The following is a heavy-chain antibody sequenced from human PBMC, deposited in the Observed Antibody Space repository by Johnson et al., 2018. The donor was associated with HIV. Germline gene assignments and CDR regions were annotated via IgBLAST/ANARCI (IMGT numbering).Heavy chain of an antibody. CDR3: ARDRGDWNWGGAFDI. Sequence: EVQLVESGGGLVQPGRSLRLSCAASGFIFDDYAMHWVRQAPGKGLEWVSGISWNSGSIGYADSVKGRFTISRDNAKNSLYLQMNSLRAEDTALYYCARDRGDWNWGGAFDIWGQGTMVSVSS. CDR1: GFIFDDYA. D-gene: IGHD1-7*01. CDR2: ISWNSGSI. V-gene: IGHV3-9*01. J-gene: IGHJ3*02.